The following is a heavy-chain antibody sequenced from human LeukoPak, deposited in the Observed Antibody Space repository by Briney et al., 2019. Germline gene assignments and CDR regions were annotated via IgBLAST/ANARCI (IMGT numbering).Heavy chain of an antibody. CDR1: GGPISSYY. V-gene: IGHV4-59*12. CDR2: IYYSGST. D-gene: IGHD2-15*01. Sequence: SETLSLTCTVSGGPISSYYWSWIRQPPGKGLEWIGYIYYSGSTNYNPSLKSRVTISLDTSKNQFSLKLSSVTAADTAVYYCSRCSGGSCYWGQGTLVTVSS. J-gene: IGHJ4*02. CDR3: SRCSGGSCY.